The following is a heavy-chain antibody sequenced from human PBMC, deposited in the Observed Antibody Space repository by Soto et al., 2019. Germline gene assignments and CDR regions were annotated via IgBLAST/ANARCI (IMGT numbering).Heavy chain of an antibody. Sequence: GGSLRLSCAASGFTFSSYAMHWVRQAPGKGLEWVAVISYDGSNKYYADSVKGRFTISRDNSKNTLYLQMNSLRAEDTAVYYCARAQHMTTVTTVGPWGQGTLVTVSS. J-gene: IGHJ5*02. CDR3: ARAQHMTTVTTVGP. CDR2: ISYDGSNK. V-gene: IGHV3-30-3*01. CDR1: GFTFSSYA. D-gene: IGHD4-17*01.